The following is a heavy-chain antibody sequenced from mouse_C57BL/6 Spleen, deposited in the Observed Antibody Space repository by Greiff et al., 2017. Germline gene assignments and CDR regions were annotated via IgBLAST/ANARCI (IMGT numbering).Heavy chain of an antibody. D-gene: IGHD2-3*01. CDR2: ISDGGSYT. CDR3: ERGYDGLAD. J-gene: IGHJ3*01. V-gene: IGHV5-4*03. CDR1: GFTFSSYA. Sequence: EVNVVESGGGLVKPGGSLKLSCAASGFTFSSYAMSWVRQTPEKRLEWVATISDGGSYTYYPDNVKGRFTISRDNAKNNLYLQMSHLKSEDTALYDCERGYDGLADWGQGTLVTVSA.